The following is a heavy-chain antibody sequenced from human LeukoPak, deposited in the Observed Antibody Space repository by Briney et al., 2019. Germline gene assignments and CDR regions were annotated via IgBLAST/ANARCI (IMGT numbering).Heavy chain of an antibody. V-gene: IGHV3-23*01. Sequence: PGGSLRLSCAASGFTFSSYAMSWVRQAPGKGLEWVSAISGSGGSTYYADSVKGRFTISRDNSKNTLYLQMNSLRAEDTAVYYCAKWPNHRNYPYYGMDVWGQGTTVAVSS. J-gene: IGHJ6*02. CDR2: ISGSGGST. CDR3: AKWPNHRNYPYYGMDV. CDR1: GFTFSSYA. D-gene: IGHD4-11*01.